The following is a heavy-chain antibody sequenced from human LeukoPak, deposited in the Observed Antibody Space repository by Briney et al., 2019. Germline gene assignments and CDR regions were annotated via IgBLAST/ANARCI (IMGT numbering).Heavy chain of an antibody. J-gene: IGHJ5*02. Sequence: PSETLSLTCAVYGGSFSGYYWSWIRQPPGKGLEWIGEINHSGSTNYNPSLKSRVTISVDTSKNQFSLKLSSVTAADTAVYYCARRYIHPNWFDPWGQGTLVTVSS. CDR3: ARRYIHPNWFDP. V-gene: IGHV4-34*01. CDR1: GGSFSGYY. D-gene: IGHD3-16*02. CDR2: INHSGST.